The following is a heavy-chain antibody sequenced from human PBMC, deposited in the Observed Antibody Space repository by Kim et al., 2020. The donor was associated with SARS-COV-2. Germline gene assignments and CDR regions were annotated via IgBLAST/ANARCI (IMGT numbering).Heavy chain of an antibody. Sequence: DSVKGRFTISRDNAKNSLYLQMNSLRSEDTAVYYCARDVLYSNRLSAFDIWGQGTMVTVSS. D-gene: IGHD4-4*01. J-gene: IGHJ3*02. V-gene: IGHV3-7*01. CDR3: ARDVLYSNRLSAFDI.